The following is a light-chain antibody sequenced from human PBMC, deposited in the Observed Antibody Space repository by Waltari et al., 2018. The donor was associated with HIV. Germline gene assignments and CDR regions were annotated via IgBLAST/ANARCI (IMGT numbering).Light chain of an antibody. CDR3: QQSYSTPPT. CDR2: AAS. J-gene: IGKJ2*01. CDR1: QSISSH. Sequence: DIQMTPPPSSLSASVGDRVTITCRASQSISSHLNWYQQKPGKAPKLLIYAASNLQSGVPSRFSGSGSGTDFTLTISSLQPEDFATYFCQQSYSTPPTFGQGTKLEI. V-gene: IGKV1-39*01.